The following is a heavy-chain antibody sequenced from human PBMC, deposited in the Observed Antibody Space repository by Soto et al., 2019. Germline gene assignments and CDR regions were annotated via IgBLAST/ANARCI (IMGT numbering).Heavy chain of an antibody. Sequence: EVQLLESGGGLVQPGGSLRLSCAVSGFTFSNYAMTWVRQAPGKGLEWVSVMSGNGGRILYAHSVKGRFTISRDKSKNSLDFQMNGLRLEDTAVYDCLNDPVSAGTGGAWFDFLGQGSLVTGSS. V-gene: IGHV3-23*01. J-gene: IGHJ4*02. CDR1: GFTFSNYA. CDR2: MSGNGGRI. CDR3: LNDPVSAGTGGAWFDF. D-gene: IGHD2-8*02.